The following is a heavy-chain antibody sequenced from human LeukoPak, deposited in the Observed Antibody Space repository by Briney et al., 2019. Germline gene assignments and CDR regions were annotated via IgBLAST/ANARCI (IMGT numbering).Heavy chain of an antibody. Sequence: GASVKVSCKASGYTFTGYYMHWVRQAPGQGLEWMGWINPNSGGTNYAQKFQGWVTMTRDTSISTAYMELSRLRSDDTAVYYCARGDLYYYGSGSYYNPYYYYGMDVWGQGTTVTVSS. V-gene: IGHV1-2*04. D-gene: IGHD3-10*01. J-gene: IGHJ6*02. CDR3: ARGDLYYYGSGSYYNPYYYYGMDV. CDR2: INPNSGGT. CDR1: GYTFTGYY.